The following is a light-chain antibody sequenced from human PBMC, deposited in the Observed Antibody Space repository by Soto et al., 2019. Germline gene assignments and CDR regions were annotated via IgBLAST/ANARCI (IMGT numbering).Light chain of an antibody. CDR3: QQYNNWPQT. V-gene: IGKV3-15*01. J-gene: IGKJ1*01. CDR1: QSVSSN. Sequence: EIVMTQSPATLSVSPGERATLSCRASQSVSSNLAWYQQNPGQAPRLLIYGASTRATGIPARFSGSGSGTEVTLTISSLQSEDFAVYYCQQYNNWPQTFGQGTKGEIK. CDR2: GAS.